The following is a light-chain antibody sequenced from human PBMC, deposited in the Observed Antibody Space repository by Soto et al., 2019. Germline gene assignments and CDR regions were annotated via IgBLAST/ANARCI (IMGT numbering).Light chain of an antibody. CDR1: SGHSSYI. J-gene: IGLJ2*01. V-gene: IGLV4-60*02. CDR2: LEGSGSF. CDR3: ETWDINTHVV. Sequence: QSVLTQSSSASASLGSSVKLTCTLSSGHSSYIIAWHQKQPGKAPRYLMNLEGSGSFNKGSGVPDRFSGSSSGADRYLTISNLQFEDEADYYCETWDINTHVVFGGGTKLTVL.